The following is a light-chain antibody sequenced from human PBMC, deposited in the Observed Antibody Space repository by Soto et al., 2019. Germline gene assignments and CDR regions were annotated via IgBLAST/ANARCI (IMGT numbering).Light chain of an antibody. CDR2: EVS. J-gene: IGLJ1*01. V-gene: IGLV2-14*01. Sequence: QSVLTPPASVSGSPGQSITISCTGTSSDVGGYNYVSWYQLHPGKAPKLMIHEVSERPSGVSNRFSGSKSGNTASLTISGLQAEDEADYYCASYASDVTYVFGSGTKLTVL. CDR3: ASYASDVTYV. CDR1: SSDVGGYNY.